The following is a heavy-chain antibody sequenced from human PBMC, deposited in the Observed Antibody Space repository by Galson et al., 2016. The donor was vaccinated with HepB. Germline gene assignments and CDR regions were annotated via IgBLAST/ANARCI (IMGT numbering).Heavy chain of an antibody. CDR2: IYSGGST. CDR1: GVTVSNNF. J-gene: IGHJ4*02. V-gene: IGHV3-66*01. Sequence: SLRLSCAVSGVTVSNNFMSWVRQAPGKGLEWVSLIYSGGSTDYADSVKGRFTISRDNSKYTLYLHMNSLRVEDTAVYYCARDPGGGPTHGYWGQGTLVTVSS. D-gene: IGHD3-16*01. CDR3: ARDPGGGPTHGY.